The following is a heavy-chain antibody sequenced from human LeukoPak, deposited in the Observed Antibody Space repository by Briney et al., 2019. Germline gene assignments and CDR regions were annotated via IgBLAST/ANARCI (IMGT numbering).Heavy chain of an antibody. V-gene: IGHV3-30*03. CDR1: GFTLRNYG. CDR2: ISYDGRNR. Sequence: GRSLRLSCVASGFTLRNYGMQWVRQAPGKGLQWLAVISYDGRNRYYADSVKGRFTISRDNSKNTLYLQLDSLRAEDTAIYYCARDGWELLVTAPYLQHWGQGTLVTVSS. CDR3: ARDGWELLVTAPYLQH. J-gene: IGHJ1*01. D-gene: IGHD1-26*01.